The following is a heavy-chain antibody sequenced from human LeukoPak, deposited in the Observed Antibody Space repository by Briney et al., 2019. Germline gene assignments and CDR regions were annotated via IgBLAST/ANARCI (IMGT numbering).Heavy chain of an antibody. J-gene: IGHJ4*02. Sequence: ASVKVSCKASGYTFPSYFMHWVRQAPGQGLEWMGIINPTGGSTTYAQKFQGRVTMTRDTSTSTVYMELSSLRSDNTAVYYCAREGSYYDSSGYYPIDYWGQGTLVTVSS. D-gene: IGHD3-22*01. CDR3: AREGSYYDSSGYYPIDY. CDR2: INPTGGST. V-gene: IGHV1-46*01. CDR1: GYTFPSYF.